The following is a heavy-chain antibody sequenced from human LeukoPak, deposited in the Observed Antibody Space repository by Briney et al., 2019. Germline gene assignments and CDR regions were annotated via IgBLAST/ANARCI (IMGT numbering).Heavy chain of an antibody. J-gene: IGHJ4*02. D-gene: IGHD6-19*01. CDR2: IYYSGST. CDR3: GSSSGWSFDY. Sequence: TLXLTCTXSSGSXSXYYWSWIRQPPGXGLEWIGYIYYSGSTNYNPSLKSRVTISVDTSKNQFSLKLSSVTAADTAVYYCGSSSGWSFDYWGQGTLVTVSS. V-gene: IGHV4-59*01. CDR1: SGSXSXYY.